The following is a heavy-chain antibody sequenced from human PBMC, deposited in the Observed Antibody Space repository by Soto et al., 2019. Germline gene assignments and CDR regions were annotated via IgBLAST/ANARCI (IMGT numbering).Heavy chain of an antibody. J-gene: IGHJ4*02. V-gene: IGHV3-23*01. CDR3: AKYSSGPLAY. CDR2: ISGSDGNT. D-gene: IGHD6-19*01. CDR1: GFTFSNYA. Sequence: SLRLSCVASGFTFSNYAMNWVRQAPGKGLEWVSFISGSDGNTYYPDSVKGRFTISRDNSKNMLYLQMNSLRAEDTAVYYCAKYSSGPLAYWGQGTLVTVSS.